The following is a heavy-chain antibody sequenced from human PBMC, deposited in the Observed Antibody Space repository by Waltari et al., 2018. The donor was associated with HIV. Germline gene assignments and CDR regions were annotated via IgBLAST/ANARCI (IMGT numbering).Heavy chain of an antibody. Sequence: EVQLVESGGGLVQPGRSLRLSCAASGFTFDDYAMHWVRQAPGKGLEWVSGISWNSGSIGYADSVKGRFTISRDNAKNSLYLQMNSLRAEDTALYYCAKAGGVSPDYYYYYGMDVWGQGTTVTVSS. V-gene: IGHV3-9*01. D-gene: IGHD3-3*01. CDR2: ISWNSGSI. J-gene: IGHJ6*02. CDR1: GFTFDDYA. CDR3: AKAGGVSPDYYYYYGMDV.